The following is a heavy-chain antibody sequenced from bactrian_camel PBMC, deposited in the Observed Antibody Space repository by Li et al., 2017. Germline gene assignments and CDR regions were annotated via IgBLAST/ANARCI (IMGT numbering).Heavy chain of an antibody. J-gene: IGHJ4*01. CDR1: GYTVTAYC. Sequence: HVQLVESGGGSVQTGGSLTLSCLASGYTVTAYCMGWFRQAPGKEREGVAAIGMDGRTSAADSVKGRFTISKDNAKNTLYLQMDNLQPEDTAVYYCAARPVNTRACVAGGRYEFGYWGQGTQVTV. D-gene: IGHD1*01. V-gene: IGHV3S53*01. CDR2: IGMDGRT. CDR3: AARPVNTRACVAGGRYEFGY.